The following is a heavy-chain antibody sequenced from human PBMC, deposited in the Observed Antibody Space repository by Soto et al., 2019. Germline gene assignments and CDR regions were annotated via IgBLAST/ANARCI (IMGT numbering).Heavy chain of an antibody. Sequence: HLQLQESGPGLVKPSETLSLTCAVSGGSITSSGFWWGWIRQPPGKGLEWIATIYDTGRTFYNPSLRSRVTISADTSKNQFALKLNSVTAADTAVYYCAKRAYGDPFDPWGQGTLVTVSS. CDR1: GGSITSSGFW. V-gene: IGHV4-39*01. J-gene: IGHJ5*02. D-gene: IGHD4-17*01. CDR3: AKRAYGDPFDP. CDR2: IYDTGRT.